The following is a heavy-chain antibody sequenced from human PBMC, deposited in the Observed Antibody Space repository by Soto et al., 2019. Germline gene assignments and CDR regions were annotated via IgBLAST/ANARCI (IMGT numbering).Heavy chain of an antibody. CDR2: FYPGDSDT. J-gene: IGHJ4*02. CDR1: GYSFINYW. Sequence: LGESLKISCKASGYSFINYWIAWVRQMPGKGLEWMGIFYPGDSDTRYSPSFQGQVTISADRSITTAYLQWNSLKASDTAMYYCARLLVVRVHWAIDYWGQGTLVTVSS. D-gene: IGHD3-16*02. CDR3: ARLLVVRVHWAIDY. V-gene: IGHV5-51*01.